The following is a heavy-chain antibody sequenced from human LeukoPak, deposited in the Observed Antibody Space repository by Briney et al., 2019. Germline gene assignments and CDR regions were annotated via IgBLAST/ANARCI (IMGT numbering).Heavy chain of an antibody. CDR1: GFTFSSYD. CDR3: ARDLYGDYDLDY. V-gene: IGHV3-13*01. D-gene: IGHD4-17*01. CDR2: IGTAGDT. Sequence: GGSLRLSCAASGFTFSSYDMHWVRQATGKGLEWVSAIGTAGDTYYPGSVKGRFTISRENAKNSLYLQMNSLRAEDTAVYYCARDLYGDYDLDYWGQGTLVTVSS. J-gene: IGHJ4*02.